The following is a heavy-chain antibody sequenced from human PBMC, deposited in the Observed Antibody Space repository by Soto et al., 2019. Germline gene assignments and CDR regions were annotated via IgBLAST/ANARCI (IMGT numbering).Heavy chain of an antibody. V-gene: IGHV3-7*01. J-gene: IGHJ4*02. CDR3: ARVIYDVLTGYYPPGGHYYFDP. CDR1: GFTFSSYW. CDR2: IKRDGRER. D-gene: IGHD3-9*01. Sequence: EVQLVESGGGLVQPGGSLRLSCAASGFTFSSYWMSWVRQAPGKGLEWVANIKRDGRERYYVDSLKGRFTISRDNAKNSLYLQMDTLEAEDTAVYYCARVIYDVLTGYYPPGGHYYFDPWGQGTLVTVSS.